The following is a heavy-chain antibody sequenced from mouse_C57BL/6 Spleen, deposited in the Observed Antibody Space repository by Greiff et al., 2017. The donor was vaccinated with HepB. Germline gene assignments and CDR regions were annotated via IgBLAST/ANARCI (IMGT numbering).Heavy chain of an antibody. Sequence: EVQLVESGGGLVKPGGSLKLSCAASGFTFSSYAMSWVRQTPEKRLEWVATISDGGSYTYYPDNVKGRFTISRDNAKNNLYLQMSHLKSEDTAMFYCAREWDDGYYVWFAYWGQGTLVTVSA. D-gene: IGHD2-3*01. V-gene: IGHV5-4*01. CDR2: ISDGGSYT. CDR1: GFTFSSYA. CDR3: AREWDDGYYVWFAY. J-gene: IGHJ3*01.